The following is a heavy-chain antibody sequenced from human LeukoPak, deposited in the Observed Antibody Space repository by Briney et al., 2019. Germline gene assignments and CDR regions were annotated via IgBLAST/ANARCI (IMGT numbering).Heavy chain of an antibody. CDR2: IYYTGST. CDR1: GGSISSSSYY. D-gene: IGHD6-19*01. V-gene: IGHV4-61*01. CDR3: ARDFDSSGWTWGY. Sequence: SETLSLTCTVSGGSISSSSYYWGWIRQPPGKGLEWIGYIYYTGSTNYNPSLKSRVTISVDTSKNQFSLKLSSVTAADTAVYYCARDFDSSGWTWGYWGQGTLVTVSS. J-gene: IGHJ4*02.